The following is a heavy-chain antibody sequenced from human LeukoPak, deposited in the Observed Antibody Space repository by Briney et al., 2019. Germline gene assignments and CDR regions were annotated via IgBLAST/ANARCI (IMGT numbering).Heavy chain of an antibody. CDR1: GGSISSGDYY. J-gene: IGHJ4*02. Sequence: SETLSLTCTVSGGSISSGDYYWSWIRQPPGKGLEWIGYIYYGGGTYYNPSLKSRVTISVDTSKNQFSLKLSSVTAADTAVYYCARGGFVVDYWGQGTLVTVSS. CDR2: IYYGGGT. V-gene: IGHV4-30-4*01. CDR3: ARGGFVVDY. D-gene: IGHD1-26*01.